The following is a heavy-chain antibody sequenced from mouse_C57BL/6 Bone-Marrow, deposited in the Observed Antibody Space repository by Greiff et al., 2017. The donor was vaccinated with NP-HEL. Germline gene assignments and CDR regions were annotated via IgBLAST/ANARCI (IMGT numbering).Heavy chain of an antibody. D-gene: IGHD1-1*01. CDR2: IYPRSGNT. CDR3: ARRYYGSSPYYYAMDY. V-gene: IGHV1-81*01. Sequence: VQLQQSGAELARPGASVTLSCKASGYTFTSYGISWVKQRTGQGLEWIGEIYPRSGNTYYNEKFKGKATLTADKSSSTAYMELRSLTSEDSAVYFCARRYYGSSPYYYAMDYWGQGTSVTVSS. J-gene: IGHJ4*01. CDR1: GYTFTSYG.